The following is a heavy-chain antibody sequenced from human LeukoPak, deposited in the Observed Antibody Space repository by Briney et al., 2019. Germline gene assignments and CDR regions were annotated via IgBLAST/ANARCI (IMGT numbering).Heavy chain of an antibody. V-gene: IGHV4-30-4*01. CDR1: GGSISSGDYY. D-gene: IGHD6-13*01. CDR3: ARAIIAAAPPDY. J-gene: IGHJ4*02. Sequence: PSETLSLTCTVSGGSISSGDYYWSWIRQPPGKGLEWIGYIYYSGGTYYNPSLKSRVTISVDTSKNQFSLKLSSVTAADTAVYYCARAIIAAAPPDYWGQGTLVTVSS. CDR2: IYYSGGT.